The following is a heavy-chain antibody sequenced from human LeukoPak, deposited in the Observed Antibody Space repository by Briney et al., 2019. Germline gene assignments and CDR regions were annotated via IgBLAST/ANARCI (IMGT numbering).Heavy chain of an antibody. CDR3: VKDFANSGTNGDY. CDR1: GFTFRNYA. D-gene: IGHD1-26*01. V-gene: IGHV3-64D*09. CDR2: INSNGGST. Sequence: GGSLRLSCSASGFTFRNYAMQWVRQAPGKGLEYVSVINSNGGSTYYADSVKGRFTISRDNSKNTMYLQMSSLRAEDTAVYYCVKDFANSGTNGDYWGQGTLVTVSS. J-gene: IGHJ4*02.